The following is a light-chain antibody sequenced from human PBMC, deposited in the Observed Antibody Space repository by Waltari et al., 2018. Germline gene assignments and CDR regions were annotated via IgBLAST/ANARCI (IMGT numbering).Light chain of an antibody. Sequence: QSALTQPASVSGSPGQSITISCTGTSRDVGGYKYVSWYQQHPGKAPNLMIYDVSKRPSGVSNRFSGSKSGNTASLTISGLQAEDEADYYCSSYTSSSTVVFGGGTKLTVL. CDR3: SSYTSSSTVV. CDR2: DVS. J-gene: IGLJ2*01. V-gene: IGLV2-14*01. CDR1: SRDVGGYKY.